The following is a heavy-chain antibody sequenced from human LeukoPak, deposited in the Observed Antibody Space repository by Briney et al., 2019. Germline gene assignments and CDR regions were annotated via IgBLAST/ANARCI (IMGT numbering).Heavy chain of an antibody. CDR3: RDLSATARAYDY. D-gene: IGHD1-26*01. V-gene: IGHV3-9*01. CDR1: GFTFDDYA. Sequence: GGSLRLSCAASGFTFDDYAMHWVRQAPGKGLEWVSGISWNSGSIGYADSVKGRFTISRDNAKNSLYLQMNSLRAEDTAVYCTRDLSATARAYDYWGQGTLVTVSS. J-gene: IGHJ4*02. CDR2: ISWNSGSI.